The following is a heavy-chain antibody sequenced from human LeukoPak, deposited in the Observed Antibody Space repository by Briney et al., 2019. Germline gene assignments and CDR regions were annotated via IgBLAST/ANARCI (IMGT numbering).Heavy chain of an antibody. V-gene: IGHV3-30-3*01. D-gene: IGHD3-16*02. CDR2: ISNDGSQK. J-gene: IGHJ4*02. CDR3: ARDSTLGGVIVTGPRGFDY. CDR1: GFTSSSYA. Sequence: GGSLRLSCAASGFTSSSYAMHWVRQAPGKGLEWVAVISNDGSQKYYADSVKGRFTVSRDISKNTLHLQMNSLRTEDTALYYCARDSTLGGVIVTGPRGFDYWGQGTLVTVSS.